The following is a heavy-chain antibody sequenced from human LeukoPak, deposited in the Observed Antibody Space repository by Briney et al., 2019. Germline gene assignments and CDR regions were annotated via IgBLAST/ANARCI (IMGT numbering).Heavy chain of an antibody. Sequence: SQTLSLTCAISGDSVSSNSAAWNWIRQSPSRGLEWLGRTYYRSKWYNDYAVSVKSRITINPDTSKNQFSLQLNSVTPEDTSVYYCAGDPSIAALTWFDPWGQGTLVTVSS. CDR2: TYYRSKWYN. CDR3: AGDPSIAALTWFDP. CDR1: GDSVSSNSAA. V-gene: IGHV6-1*01. J-gene: IGHJ5*02. D-gene: IGHD6-6*01.